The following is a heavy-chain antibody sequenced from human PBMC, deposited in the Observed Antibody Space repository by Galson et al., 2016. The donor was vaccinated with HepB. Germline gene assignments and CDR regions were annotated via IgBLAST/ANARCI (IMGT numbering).Heavy chain of an antibody. CDR1: GYTFGDYG. V-gene: IGHV1-18*01. Sequence: SVKVSCKASGYTFGDYGISWVRQAPGQGLEWMGWISTYDDNIRYAEEVQGRLTMTTDTSTNTAYMELRSLRSDDTAVYYCVRDYWFDPWGQGTLVIVSS. J-gene: IGHJ5*02. CDR3: VRDYWFDP. CDR2: ISTYDDNI.